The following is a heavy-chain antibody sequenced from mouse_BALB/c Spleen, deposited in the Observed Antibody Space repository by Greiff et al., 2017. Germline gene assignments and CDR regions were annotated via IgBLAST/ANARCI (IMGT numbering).Heavy chain of an antibody. D-gene: IGHD1-2*01. CDR2: ISSGGGNT. CDR3: ARTTANYCAMDY. CDR1: GFTFSSYT. Sequence: DVQLVESGGGLVKPGGSLKLSCAASGFTFSSYTMSWVRQTPEKRLEWVATISSGGGNTYYPDSVKGRFTISRDNAKNNLYLQMSSLRSEDTALYYCARTTANYCAMDYWGQGTSVTVSS. V-gene: IGHV5-9*03. J-gene: IGHJ4*01.